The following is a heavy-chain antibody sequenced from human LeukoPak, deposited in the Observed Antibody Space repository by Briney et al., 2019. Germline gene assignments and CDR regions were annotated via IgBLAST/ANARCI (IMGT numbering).Heavy chain of an antibody. CDR2: INNDESTT. CDR1: GFTFSTYW. V-gene: IGHV3-74*01. Sequence: GGSLRLSCEASGFTFSTYWMHWVRQAPGKGLVWVSLINNDESTTVYADSEKGRFSISRDNTKNTLYLQMNSLRAEDTAVYFCARDRRDYGGAFDIWGQGTMVTVSS. CDR3: ARDRRDYGGAFDI. D-gene: IGHD4-17*01. J-gene: IGHJ3*02.